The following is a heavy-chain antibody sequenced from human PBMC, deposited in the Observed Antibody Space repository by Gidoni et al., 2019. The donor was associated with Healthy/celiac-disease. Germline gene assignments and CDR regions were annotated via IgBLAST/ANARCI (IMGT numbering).Heavy chain of an antibody. CDR2: INPIFGTA. CDR3: ARAYDYIWGSYRYYYGMDV. D-gene: IGHD3-16*02. J-gene: IGHJ6*04. CDR1: GGTFSSYA. Sequence: QVQLVQSGAEVKKPGSSVKVSCKASGGTFSSYAISWVRQAPGQGLEWMGGINPIFGTANYAQKFQGRVTITADESTSTAYMELSSLRSEDTAVYYCARAYDYIWGSYRYYYGMDVWGKGTTVTVSS. V-gene: IGHV1-69*01.